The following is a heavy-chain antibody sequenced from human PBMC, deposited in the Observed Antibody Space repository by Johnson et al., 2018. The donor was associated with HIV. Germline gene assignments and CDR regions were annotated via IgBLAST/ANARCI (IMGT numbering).Heavy chain of an antibody. Sequence: VQLVESGGGVVQPGGSLRLSCATSGLTVSSSYMSWVRQSPGKGLEWVSVIYSGGSTYYTDSVKGRFTISRDNSKNTLYLQMNSLGDEDTAVYYCARGGGAYCGGDCLRTFDIWGQGTMVTVSS. J-gene: IGHJ3*02. D-gene: IGHD2-21*02. CDR2: IYSGGST. CDR1: GLTVSSSY. V-gene: IGHV3-66*01. CDR3: ARGGGAYCGGDCLRTFDI.